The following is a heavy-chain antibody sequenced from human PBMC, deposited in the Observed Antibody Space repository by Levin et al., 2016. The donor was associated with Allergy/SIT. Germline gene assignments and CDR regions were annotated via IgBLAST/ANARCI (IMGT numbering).Heavy chain of an antibody. CDR3: AKSYYDTSGYWGY. Sequence: GESLKISCAASGFNFITYAMTWVRQAPGKGLEWVSTISASGYDTYTADSVKGRFTISRDNSKNTLYLQMNSLRAEDTAIYYCAKSYYDTSGYWGYWGQGTLVTVSS. CDR1: GFNFITYA. V-gene: IGHV3-23*01. J-gene: IGHJ4*02. D-gene: IGHD3-22*01. CDR2: ISASGYDT.